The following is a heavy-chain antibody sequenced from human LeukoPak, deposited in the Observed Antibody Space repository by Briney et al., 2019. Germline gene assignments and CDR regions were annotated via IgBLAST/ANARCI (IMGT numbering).Heavy chain of an antibody. CDR3: ARDRLGGGPLDDGPYNWFDP. Sequence: GGSLRLSCAASGFTFSSYAMSWVRQAPGKGLEWVSSINGGSTYIYYADAVRGRFTISRDNAKNSLYLQMNSLRAEDTAVYYCARDRLGGGPLDDGPYNWFDPWGQGTLVTVSS. V-gene: IGHV3-21*01. D-gene: IGHD3-16*01. CDR1: GFTFSSYA. J-gene: IGHJ5*02. CDR2: INGGSTYI.